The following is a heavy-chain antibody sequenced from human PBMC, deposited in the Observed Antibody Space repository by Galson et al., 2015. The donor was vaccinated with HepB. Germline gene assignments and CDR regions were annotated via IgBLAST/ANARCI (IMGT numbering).Heavy chain of an antibody. CDR2: ISYDGSNK. CDR3: ARGRWELLGYFDY. D-gene: IGHD1-26*01. Sequence: SLRLSCAASGFTFSSYAMHWVRQAPGKGLEWVAVISYDGSNKYYADSVKGRFTISRDNSKNTLYLQMNSLRAEDTAVYYCARGRWELLGYFDYWGQGTLVTVSS. CDR1: GFTFSSYA. J-gene: IGHJ4*02. V-gene: IGHV3-30*04.